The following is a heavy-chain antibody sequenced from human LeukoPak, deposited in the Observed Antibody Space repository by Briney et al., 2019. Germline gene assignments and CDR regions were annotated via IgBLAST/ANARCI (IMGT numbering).Heavy chain of an antibody. J-gene: IGHJ4*02. CDR2: INPNSGGT. CDR3: ATRTDSYGYSFDY. D-gene: IGHD5-18*01. V-gene: IGHV1-2*02. CDR1: GYTFTGYY. Sequence: ASVKVSCKASGYTFTGYYMHWVRQAPGQGLEWMGWINPNSGGTNYAQKFQGRVTMTRDTSISTAYMELSRLRSDDTAVYYCATRTDSYGYSFDYWGQGTLATVSS.